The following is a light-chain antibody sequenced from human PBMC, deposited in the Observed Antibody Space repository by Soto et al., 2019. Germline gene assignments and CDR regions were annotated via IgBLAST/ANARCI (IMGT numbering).Light chain of an antibody. J-gene: IGKJ4*01. CDR1: QSVSSSY. Sequence: DIVLTQSPGTLSLSPGERATLSCRASQSVSSSYLAWYQQKPGQAPRLLIYGASSRATGIPDRFSGSGSGTDFTLTISRLEPEDFALYYCQQYGRSPTFGGGTKVDIK. CDR3: QQYGRSPT. V-gene: IGKV3-20*01. CDR2: GAS.